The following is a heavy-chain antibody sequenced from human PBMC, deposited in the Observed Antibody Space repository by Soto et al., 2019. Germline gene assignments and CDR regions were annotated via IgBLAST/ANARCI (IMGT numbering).Heavy chain of an antibody. D-gene: IGHD2-15*01. CDR3: ARDRGSCSGGSCYSGSLGWFDP. J-gene: IGHJ5*02. CDR2: IYYSGST. Sequence: SETLSLTCTVSGGSISSYYWSWIRQPPGKGLEWIGYIYYSGSTNYNPSLKSRVTISVDTSKNQFSLKLSSVTAADTAVYYCARDRGSCSGGSCYSGSLGWFDPWGQGTLVTVSS. V-gene: IGHV4-59*01. CDR1: GGSISSYY.